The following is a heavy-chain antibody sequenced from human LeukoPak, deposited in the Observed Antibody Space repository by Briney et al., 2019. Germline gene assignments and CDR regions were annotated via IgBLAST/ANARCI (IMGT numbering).Heavy chain of an antibody. J-gene: IGHJ4*02. Sequence: GGSLRLPCAASGFTFSSYSMNWVRQAPGMGLEWVSSISSSSSYIYFADSVKGRFTISRDNAKNSVYLQMNSLRAEDTAVYYCAKADGDKPLDYWGQGTLVTVSS. D-gene: IGHD4-17*01. V-gene: IGHV3-21*01. CDR1: GFTFSSYS. CDR3: AKADGDKPLDY. CDR2: ISSSSSYI.